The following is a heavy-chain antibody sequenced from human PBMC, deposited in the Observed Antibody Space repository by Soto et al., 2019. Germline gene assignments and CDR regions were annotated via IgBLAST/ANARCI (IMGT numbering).Heavy chain of an antibody. V-gene: IGHV3-64D*06. J-gene: IGHJ4*02. CDR1: GFTFSSYA. D-gene: IGHD6-25*01. CDR3: VKDRHAATTPRSDY. Sequence: EVQLVESGGGLVQPGGSLRLSCSASGFTFSSYAMHWVRQAPGTGLEYVSAISRNGGSTYYADSVKGRFTISRDNSKNTLYLQMSSLRAEDTAVYYCVKDRHAATTPRSDYWGQGTLVTVSS. CDR2: ISRNGGST.